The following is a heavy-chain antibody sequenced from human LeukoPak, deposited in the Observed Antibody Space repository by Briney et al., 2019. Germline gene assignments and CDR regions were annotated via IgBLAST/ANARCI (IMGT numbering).Heavy chain of an antibody. J-gene: IGHJ4*02. D-gene: IGHD5-18*01. CDR3: AKDHSQNFDY. V-gene: IGHV3-30*02. CDR1: GFTFCNYG. CDR2: LRRDGSDK. Sequence: GGSLRLSCAASGFTFCNYGMHWVRQAPGKGLEWVAFLRRDGSDKYYADSVKGRFTISRDNSKNTVYLQMNSLRPEDTAVYYCAKDHSQNFDYWGQGTLVTVSS.